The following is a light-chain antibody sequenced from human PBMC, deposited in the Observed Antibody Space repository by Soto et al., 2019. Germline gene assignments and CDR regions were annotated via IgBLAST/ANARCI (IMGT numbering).Light chain of an antibody. J-gene: IGKJ5*01. CDR2: ETS. CDR1: QLITSH. Sequence: DILLTQSPSSLSAAVGDRVTITCRASQLITSHLNWYQQKPGKAPNLLIYETSTLESGVPSRFSGSGSGIDFTLTISSLQPEDFATYYCHQSYSTPITFGQGTRLEIK. CDR3: HQSYSTPIT. V-gene: IGKV1-39*01.